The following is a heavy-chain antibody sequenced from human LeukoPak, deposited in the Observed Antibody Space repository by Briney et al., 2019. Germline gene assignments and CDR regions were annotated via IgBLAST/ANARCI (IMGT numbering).Heavy chain of an antibody. D-gene: IGHD3-9*01. V-gene: IGHV3-11*01. Sequence: GGSLRLSCAASGFTFSDYYMSWIRQAPGKGLEWVSYISSSGSTIYYADSVKGRFTISRDNAKNSLYLQMNSLRAGDTAVYYCARDYNDILTGYYKRGVNWFDPWGQGTLVTVSS. CDR2: ISSSGSTI. CDR3: ARDYNDILTGYYKRGVNWFDP. CDR1: GFTFSDYY. J-gene: IGHJ5*02.